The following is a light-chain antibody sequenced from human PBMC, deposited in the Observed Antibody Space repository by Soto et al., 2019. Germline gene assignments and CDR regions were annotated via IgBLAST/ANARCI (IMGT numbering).Light chain of an antibody. Sequence: EVVLTQSPGTLSLSPGERATLFCRASQSIGNSYLAWYQQTPGQAPRLLIYRTFNRATGIPDMFSGSGSQTDFALIISRLEPEGFAVYYCQQHGFSPETFGQGTKVEI. CDR2: RTF. CDR3: QQHGFSPET. J-gene: IGKJ1*01. V-gene: IGKV3-20*01. CDR1: QSIGNSY.